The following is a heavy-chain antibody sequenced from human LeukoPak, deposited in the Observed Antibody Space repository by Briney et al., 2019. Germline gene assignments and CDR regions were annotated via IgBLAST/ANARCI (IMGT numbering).Heavy chain of an antibody. V-gene: IGHV4-31*03. D-gene: IGHD1-1*01. J-gene: IGHJ4*02. CDR2: IYNTGSP. CDR3: ARHRKTAGNFDY. CDR1: GGSISSGNYY. Sequence: ASETLSLTCTVSGGSISSGNYYWSWIRQHPGKGLEWIGYIYNTGSPYYNPSLRSRVTISPDTSKNEFSLSLSAVTAADTAVYYCARHRKTAGNFDYWGQGTLVTVSS.